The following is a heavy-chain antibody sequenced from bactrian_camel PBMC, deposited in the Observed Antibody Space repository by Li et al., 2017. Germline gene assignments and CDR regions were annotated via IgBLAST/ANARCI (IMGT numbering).Heavy chain of an antibody. V-gene: IGHV3S25*01. CDR1: RYSYRMDC. J-gene: IGHJ4*01. CDR3: AANKGGAIFDAAYYDY. D-gene: IGHD1*01. Sequence: QLVESGGGSVQAGGSLRLSCAASRYSYRMDCMGWFRQAPGKERDWVATILTGGGGSTLYASSVKGRFIISQDIAKNTVYLQMDSLKPEDTAMYYCAANKGGAIFDAAYYDYWGQGTQVTVS. CDR2: ILTGGGGST.